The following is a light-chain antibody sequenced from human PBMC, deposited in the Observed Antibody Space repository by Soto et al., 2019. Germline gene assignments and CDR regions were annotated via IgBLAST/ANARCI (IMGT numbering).Light chain of an antibody. V-gene: IGLV1-51*02. CDR1: TSNIGNNY. J-gene: IGLJ1*01. CDR3: GTWDSFLSGYG. CDR2: END. Sequence: QSVLTQPPSVSAAPGQKVTISCSGSTSNIGNNYVSWFQQLPGTAPKLLIYENDKRPSGIPDRFSGSTSGTSATLGITGLQTGDEADYYCGTWDSFLSGYGCATGTKVTV.